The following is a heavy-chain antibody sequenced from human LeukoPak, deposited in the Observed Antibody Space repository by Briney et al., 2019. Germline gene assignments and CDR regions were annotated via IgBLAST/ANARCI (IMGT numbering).Heavy chain of an antibody. V-gene: IGHV3-74*01. CDR3: ARDRWELLSNSYHYCGLDV. D-gene: IGHD2-15*01. Sequence: PGGSLRLSCAASGFTFSTYWMHWVRRAPGKGLVWVSHINTDGSSTNYADSVKGRFTISRDNAKNTLYLQMNSLRAEDTAVYYCARDRWELLSNSYHYCGLDVWGQGTTVTVSS. CDR2: INTDGSST. J-gene: IGHJ6*02. CDR1: GFTFSTYW.